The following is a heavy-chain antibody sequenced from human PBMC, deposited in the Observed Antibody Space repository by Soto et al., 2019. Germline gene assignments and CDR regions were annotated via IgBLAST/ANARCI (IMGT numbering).Heavy chain of an antibody. D-gene: IGHD3-9*01. CDR1: GGSISSSSYY. CDR2: IYYSGST. J-gene: IGHJ5*02. CDR3: ASQYYDLLTGYYNGWFDP. Sequence: QLQVQESGPGLVKPSKTLSLTCTVSGGSISSSSYYWGWIRQPPGKGLEWIGSIYYSGSTYYNPSLKSRVTLSVDTSKNQFSLHLSYVTAADTAVYYCASQYYDLLTGYYNGWFDPWGQGTLVTVSS. V-gene: IGHV4-39*01.